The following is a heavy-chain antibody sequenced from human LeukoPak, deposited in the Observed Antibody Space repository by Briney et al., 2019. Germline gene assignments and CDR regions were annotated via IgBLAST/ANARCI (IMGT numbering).Heavy chain of an antibody. D-gene: IGHD5-18*01. V-gene: IGHV3-7*01. Sequence: GGSLRLSCAASGFTFSSYWMSWVRQAPGKGLEWVANIKQDGSEKYYVDSVKGRFTISRDNAKNSLYLQMNSLGAEDTAVYYCARDLGYSYEGYFDYWGQGTLVTVSS. CDR2: IKQDGSEK. CDR3: ARDLGYSYEGYFDY. J-gene: IGHJ4*02. CDR1: GFTFSSYW.